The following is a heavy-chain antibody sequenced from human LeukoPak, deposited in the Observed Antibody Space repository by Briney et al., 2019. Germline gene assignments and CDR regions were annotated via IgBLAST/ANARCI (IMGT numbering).Heavy chain of an antibody. J-gene: IGHJ6*02. CDR2: IYYSGST. CDR1: GGSVSSGSYY. V-gene: IGHV4-61*01. Sequence: SETLSLTCTVSGGSVSSGSYYWSWIRQPPGKGLEWIGYIYYSGSTNYNPSLKSRVTISVDTSKNQFSLKLSSVTAADTAVYYCARDRATPGYYYYGMDVWGQGTTVTVSS. CDR3: ARDRATPGYYYYGMDV. D-gene: IGHD5-24*01.